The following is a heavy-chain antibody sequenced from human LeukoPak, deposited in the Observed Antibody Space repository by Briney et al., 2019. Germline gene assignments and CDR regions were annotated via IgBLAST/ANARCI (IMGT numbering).Heavy chain of an antibody. CDR2: ISTSSNRI. D-gene: IGHD6-19*01. Sequence: GGSLRLSCAASGFTFSSYAMSWVRQAPGKGLEWVSYISTSSNRIDYADSVKGRFTMSRDNAKNLLYLQMNSLRDEDTAMYYCARVSAPGTSGWYFGYWGQGTLVTVSS. V-gene: IGHV3-48*02. CDR1: GFTFSSYA. J-gene: IGHJ4*02. CDR3: ARVSAPGTSGWYFGY.